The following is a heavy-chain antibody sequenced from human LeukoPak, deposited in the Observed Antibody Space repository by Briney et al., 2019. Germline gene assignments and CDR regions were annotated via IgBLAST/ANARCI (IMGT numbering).Heavy chain of an antibody. CDR2: ISGSGGTT. CDR1: GVTFSSHA. J-gene: IGHJ4*02. Sequence: PGGSLRLSCAGSGVTFSSHAMSWVRQAPGKGLEWVLAISGSGGTTYYADSVKDRFTISRDNSKKTVFLQMNSLRAEDTAVYYCAKNLRSMPPLPLDYWGQGTLVTVSS. V-gene: IGHV3-23*01. CDR3: AKNLRSMPPLPLDY. D-gene: IGHD2-2*01.